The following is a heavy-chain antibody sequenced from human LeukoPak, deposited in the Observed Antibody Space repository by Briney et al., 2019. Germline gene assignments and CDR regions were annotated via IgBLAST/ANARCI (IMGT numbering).Heavy chain of an antibody. CDR2: ISDSSGTT. J-gene: IGHJ4*02. Sequence: GGSLRLSCAASGFTFSTYAMSWVRQTPGKGLEWVSGISDSSGTTYYADSVKGRFTISRDNSKNTLYLQMSSLRAEDTALYYCAKHKGPGSFDYWGQGTLVTVSS. D-gene: IGHD1-26*01. CDR1: GFTFSTYA. CDR3: AKHKGPGSFDY. V-gene: IGHV3-23*01.